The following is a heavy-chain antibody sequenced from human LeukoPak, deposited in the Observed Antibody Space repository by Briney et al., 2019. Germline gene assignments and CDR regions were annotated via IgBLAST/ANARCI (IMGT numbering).Heavy chain of an antibody. J-gene: IGHJ4*02. CDR3: ARETGRRLGELFPPPFFDY. V-gene: IGHV1-8*01. CDR2: MNPNSGNT. CDR1: GYTFTSYD. Sequence: ASVKVSCKASGYTFTSYDINWVRQATGQGLEWMGWMNPNSGNTGYAQKFQGRVTMTRNTSISTAYMELSSLRSEDTAVYYCARETGRRLGELFPPPFFDYWGQGTLVTVSS. D-gene: IGHD3-16*01.